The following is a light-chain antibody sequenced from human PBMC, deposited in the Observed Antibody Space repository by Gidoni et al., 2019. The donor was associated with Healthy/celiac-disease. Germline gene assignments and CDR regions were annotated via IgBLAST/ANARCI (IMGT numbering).Light chain of an antibody. CDR3: QQSYSTPRT. Sequence: IQITQSPSSLSASVGDRVTITCRASQSISSYLNWYQQKPGKAPKLMIYAASSLQSGVPSRVSGRGSGTEFNLTISSLQPEDFATYYCQQSYSTPRTFGQGTKVEIK. CDR2: AAS. J-gene: IGKJ1*01. V-gene: IGKV1-39*01. CDR1: QSISSY.